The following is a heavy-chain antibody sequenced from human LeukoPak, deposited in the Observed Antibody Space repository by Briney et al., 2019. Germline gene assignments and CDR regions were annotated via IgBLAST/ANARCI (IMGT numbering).Heavy chain of an antibody. D-gene: IGHD3-22*01. J-gene: IGHJ3*02. V-gene: IGHV4-38-2*02. CDR2: IYHSGST. Sequence: SETLSLTCTVSGYSISSGYYWGWIRQPPGKGLEWIGSIYHSGSTYYNPSLKSRVTISVDTSKNQFSLKLSSVTAADTAVYYCARGGVYYYDSSGYYRSDAFDIWGQGTMVTVSS. CDR1: GYSISSGYY. CDR3: ARGGVYYYDSSGYYRSDAFDI.